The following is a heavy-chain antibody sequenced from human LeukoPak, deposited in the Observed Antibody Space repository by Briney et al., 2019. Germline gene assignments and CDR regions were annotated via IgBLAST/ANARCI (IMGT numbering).Heavy chain of an antibody. D-gene: IGHD7-27*01. CDR1: GYTFTSYD. V-gene: IGHV1-8*01. J-gene: IGHJ4*02. CDR3: ARGPPNWGYDY. Sequence: ASVKVSCKASGYTFTSYDINWVRQATGQGPEWMGWMSSNSGDTGYAQNFQGRVTMTRDTSISTAYMELSSLRSEDTAVYYCARGPPNWGYDYWGQGTLVTVPS. CDR2: MSSNSGDT.